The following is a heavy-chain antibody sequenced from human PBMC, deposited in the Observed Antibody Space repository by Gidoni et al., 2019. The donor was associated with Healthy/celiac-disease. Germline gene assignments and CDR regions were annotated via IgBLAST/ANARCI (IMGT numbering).Heavy chain of an antibody. V-gene: IGHV4-31*03. CDR3: ASAVGYYYDSILPPYETSFDY. CDR1: GCSLISCCYY. Sequence: QVQLQDSGPGLVKPSQTLSLTCTVSGCSLISCCYYFIWIRQHPGKCLEWIGYIYYSGSTYYNPSIKSRVNISVDTSKNQFSLKMSSVTAAETAVYYCASAVGYYYDSILPPYETSFDYWGQGTLVTVSS. D-gene: IGHD3-22*01. CDR2: IYYSGST. J-gene: IGHJ4*02.